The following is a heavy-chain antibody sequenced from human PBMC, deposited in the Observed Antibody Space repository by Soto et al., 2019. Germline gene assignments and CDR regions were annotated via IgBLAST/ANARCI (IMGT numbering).Heavy chain of an antibody. CDR2: VSGSGGST. CDR1: GFTFSSYA. CDR3: AKLPQYETLTGYLNYFDY. D-gene: IGHD3-9*01. Sequence: GGSLRLSCAASGFTFSSYAMSWVRQAPGKGLEWVSSVSGSGGSTYYADSVKGRFTISRDNSKNTVYLQMNSPRAEDTAVYFCAKLPQYETLTGYLNYFDYWGPGILVTVSS. V-gene: IGHV3-23*01. J-gene: IGHJ4*02.